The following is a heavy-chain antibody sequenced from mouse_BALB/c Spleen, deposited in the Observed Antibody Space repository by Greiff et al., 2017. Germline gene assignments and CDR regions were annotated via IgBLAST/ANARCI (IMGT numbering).Heavy chain of an antibody. D-gene: IGHD2-14*01. J-gene: IGHJ2*01. V-gene: IGHV5-17*02. CDR3: ARRGYGDYFDY. CDR2: ISSGSSTI. CDR1: GFTFSSFG. Sequence: EVQVVESGGGLVQPGGSRKLSCAASGFTFSSFGMHWVRQAPEKGLEWVAYISSGSSTIYYADTVKGRFIISRDNPKNTLFLQMTSLRSEDTAMYYCARRGYGDYFDYWGQGTTLTVSS.